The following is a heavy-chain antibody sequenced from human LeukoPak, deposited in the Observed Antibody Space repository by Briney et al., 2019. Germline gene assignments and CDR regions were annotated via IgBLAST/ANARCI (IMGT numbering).Heavy chain of an antibody. J-gene: IGHJ4*02. V-gene: IGHV4-34*01. CDR3: ARVQYYYDSSGPRGGFDY. Sequence: SEALSLTCAVYGGSFSGYYWSWIRQPRGKGLEWIGVINHSGSTNYNPSLKSRVTISVDTSRNQFSLKLSSVTAADTAVYYCARVQYYYDSSGPRGGFDYWGQGTLVTVSS. CDR2: INHSGST. CDR1: GGSFSGYY. D-gene: IGHD3-22*01.